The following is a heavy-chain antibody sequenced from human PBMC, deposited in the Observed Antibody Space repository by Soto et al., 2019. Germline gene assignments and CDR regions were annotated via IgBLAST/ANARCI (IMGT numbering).Heavy chain of an antibody. V-gene: IGHV3-30*18. J-gene: IGHJ5*02. D-gene: IGHD6-6*01. CDR3: AKDRKQLVAGGHGFDP. CDR2: ISYDGSNK. CDR1: GFTFSSYG. Sequence: QVQLVESGGGVVQPGRSLRLSCAASGFTFSSYGMHWVRQAPGKGLEWVAVISYDGSNKYYADSVKGRFTISRDNSKNTLYLQMNSLRAEDTAVYYCAKDRKQLVAGGHGFDPWGQGNLVTVSS.